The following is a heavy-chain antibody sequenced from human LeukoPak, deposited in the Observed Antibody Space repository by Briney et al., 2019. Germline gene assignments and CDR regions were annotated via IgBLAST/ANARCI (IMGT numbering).Heavy chain of an antibody. CDR2: IYYSGST. V-gene: IGHV4-59*01. CDR1: GGSISSYY. J-gene: IGHJ6*03. D-gene: IGHD5-18*01. CDR3: ARSVGYSYGWVGYYYYYMDV. Sequence: SETLSLTCTVSGGSISSYYWSWIRQPPGKGLEWIGYIYYSGSTNYNPSLKSRVTISVDTSKNQFPLKLSSVTAADTAVYYCARSVGYSYGWVGYYYYYMDVWGKGTTVTVSS.